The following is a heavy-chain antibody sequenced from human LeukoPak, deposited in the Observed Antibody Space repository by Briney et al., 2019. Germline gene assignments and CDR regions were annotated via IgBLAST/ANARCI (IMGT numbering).Heavy chain of an antibody. D-gene: IGHD2/OR15-2a*01. Sequence: KPSETLSLTCAVYGGSFSGYYWSWLRQPPGKGLEWIGEINHSGSTNYNPSLKSRVTISVDTSKNQFSLKLSSVTAADTAVYYCARDTSSEDGGDYFDYWGQGTLVTVSS. CDR1: GGSFSGYY. CDR3: ARDTSSEDGGDYFDY. V-gene: IGHV4-34*01. CDR2: INHSGST. J-gene: IGHJ4*02.